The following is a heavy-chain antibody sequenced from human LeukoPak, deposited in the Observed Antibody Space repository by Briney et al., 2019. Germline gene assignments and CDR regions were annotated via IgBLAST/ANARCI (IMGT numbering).Heavy chain of an antibody. CDR2: ISGSGGST. CDR1: GFTFSSYG. CDR3: AKRASSWSPIDY. V-gene: IGHV3-23*01. Sequence: GGSLRLSCAVSGFTFSSYGMSWVRQAPGKGLEWVSAISGSGGSTYYADSVKGRFTISRDNAKNTLYLQMNSLRAEDTAVYYCAKRASSWSPIDYWGQGTLVTVSS. J-gene: IGHJ4*02. D-gene: IGHD6-13*01.